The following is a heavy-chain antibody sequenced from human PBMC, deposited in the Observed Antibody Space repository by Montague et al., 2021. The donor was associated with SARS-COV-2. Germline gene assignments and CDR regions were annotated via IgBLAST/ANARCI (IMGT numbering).Heavy chain of an antibody. Sequence: SETLSLTCAVHGTSFSGYYWNWIRQPPGKGLEWIGEISHGGSTKYSPSLKSRLTISADTSKNQFSLKLTSVAAADTAVYYCARLRDGVVPSPILGVGPYYSYYYMDVRGRGTTVTVSS. V-gene: IGHV4-34*01. J-gene: IGHJ6*03. CDR1: GTSFSGYY. CDR2: ISHGGST. CDR3: ARLRDGVVPSPILGVGPYYSYYYMDV. D-gene: IGHD3-10*01.